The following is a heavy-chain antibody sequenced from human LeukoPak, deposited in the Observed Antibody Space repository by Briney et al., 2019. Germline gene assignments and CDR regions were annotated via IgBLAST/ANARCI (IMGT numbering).Heavy chain of an antibody. D-gene: IGHD3-10*01. CDR2: IIPIFGTA. CDR1: GGTFSSYA. J-gene: IGHJ4*02. CDR3: ARAGFGYGSGSYSNY. Sequence: SVKVSCKASGGTFSSYAISWVRQAPGQGLEWTGGIIPIFGTANYAQKFQGRVTITADESTSTAYMELSSLRSEDTAVYYCARAGFGYGSGSYSNYWGQGTLVTVSS. V-gene: IGHV1-69*13.